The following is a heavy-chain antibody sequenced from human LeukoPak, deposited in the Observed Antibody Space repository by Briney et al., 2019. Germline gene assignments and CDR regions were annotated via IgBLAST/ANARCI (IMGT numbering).Heavy chain of an antibody. CDR2: ISYDGSNK. CDR1: GFTFSSYA. CDR3: GRADSGSYRSPFDY. D-gene: IGHD1-26*01. V-gene: IGHV3-30-3*01. Sequence: PGGSLRLSCAASGFTFSSYAMHWVRQAPGKGLEWVAVISYDGSNKYYADSVKGRFTISRDHSKNTLYLQMNSLRAEDTAVYYCGRADSGSYRSPFDYWGQGTLVTVSS. J-gene: IGHJ4*02.